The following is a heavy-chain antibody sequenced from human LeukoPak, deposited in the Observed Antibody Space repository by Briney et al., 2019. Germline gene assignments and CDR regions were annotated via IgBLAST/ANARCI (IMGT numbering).Heavy chain of an antibody. D-gene: IGHD6-13*01. CDR2: IYWNDDK. V-gene: IGHV2-5*01. Sequence: SGPTLVKPTQTLTLTCTFSGFSLSTSGVGVGWIRQPPGKALEWLALIYWNDDKRYSPSLKSRLTITKDTSKNQVVLTMTNMDPVDTATYYCAHILRSSENVIAAAGTDFDYWGQGTLVTVSS. J-gene: IGHJ4*02. CDR3: AHILRSSENVIAAAGTDFDY. CDR1: GFSLSTSGVG.